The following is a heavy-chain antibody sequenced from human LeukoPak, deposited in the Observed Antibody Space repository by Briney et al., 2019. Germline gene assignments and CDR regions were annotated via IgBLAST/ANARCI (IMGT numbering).Heavy chain of an antibody. CDR1: GFTFSSYA. V-gene: IGHV3-30-3*01. CDR3: ARGDCTNGVCYTNYYYYYGMDV. J-gene: IGHJ6*02. CDR2: ISYDGSNK. Sequence: PGGSLRLSCAASGFTFSSYAMHWVRQAPGKGLEWVAVISYDGSNKCYADSVKGRFTISRDNSKNTLYLQMNSLRAEDTAVYYCARGDCTNGVCYTNYYYYYGMDVWGQGTTVTVSS. D-gene: IGHD2-8*01.